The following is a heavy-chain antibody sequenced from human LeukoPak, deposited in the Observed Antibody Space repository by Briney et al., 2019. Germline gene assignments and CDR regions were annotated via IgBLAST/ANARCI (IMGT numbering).Heavy chain of an antibody. CDR2: IIPMFGTA. Sequence: SVKVSCKASGGTSSSYTISWVRQAPGQGLEWMGGIIPMFGTANYAQKFQGRVTITADESTSTAYMDLSSLRFEDTAVYYCARGGSSGWHHTSDYWGQGTLVTVSS. V-gene: IGHV1-69*01. CDR3: ARGGSSGWHHTSDY. CDR1: GGTSSSYT. D-gene: IGHD6-19*01. J-gene: IGHJ4*02.